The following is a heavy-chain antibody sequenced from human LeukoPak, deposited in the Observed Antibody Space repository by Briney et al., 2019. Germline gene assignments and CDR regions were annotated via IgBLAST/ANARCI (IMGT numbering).Heavy chain of an antibody. Sequence: KTSETLSLTCTVSGGSISSSSYYWSWIRQPPGKGLEWIGYIYYSGSTNYNPSLKSRVTISVDTSKNQFSLKLSSVTAADTAVYYCARDLGYSYPADYYYMDVWGKGTTVTVSS. V-gene: IGHV4-61*01. J-gene: IGHJ6*03. CDR1: GGSISSSSYY. D-gene: IGHD5-18*01. CDR2: IYYSGST. CDR3: ARDLGYSYPADYYYMDV.